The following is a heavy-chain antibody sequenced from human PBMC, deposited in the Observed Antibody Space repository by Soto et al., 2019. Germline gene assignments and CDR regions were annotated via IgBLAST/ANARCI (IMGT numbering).Heavy chain of an antibody. CDR2: IYYSGST. Sequence: SETLSLTCTVSGGSISSYYWSWIRQPPGKGLEWIGYIYYSGSTNYNPSLKSRVTISVDTSKNQFSLKLSSVTAADTAVYYCARAFGDYIWGSYRYPFDYWGQGTLVTVSS. J-gene: IGHJ4*02. D-gene: IGHD3-16*02. V-gene: IGHV4-59*01. CDR3: ARAFGDYIWGSYRYPFDY. CDR1: GGSISSYY.